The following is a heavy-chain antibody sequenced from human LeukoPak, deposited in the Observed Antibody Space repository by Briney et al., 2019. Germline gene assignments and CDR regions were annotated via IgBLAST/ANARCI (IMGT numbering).Heavy chain of an antibody. Sequence: PGRSLRLSCAASGFIFSNYGMHWVRQAPGKGLEWVAVIAYDGSNEYYADSVKGRFTISRDNSKNTLYLQMNSLRAEDTAVYYCAKVPMDAGWLVLDYWGQGTLVTVSS. V-gene: IGHV3-30*18. D-gene: IGHD6-19*01. CDR3: AKVPMDAGWLVLDY. CDR2: IAYDGSNE. J-gene: IGHJ4*02. CDR1: GFIFSNYG.